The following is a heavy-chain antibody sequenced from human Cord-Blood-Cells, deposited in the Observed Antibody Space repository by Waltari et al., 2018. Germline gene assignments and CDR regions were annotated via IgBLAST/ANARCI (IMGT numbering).Heavy chain of an antibody. CDR1: GFTFSSYA. CDR3: AREAAALDY. J-gene: IGHJ4*02. Sequence: QVQLVESGGGVVQPGRSLRLSCAASGFTFSSYAMHWVRQAPGKGLEWVAVISYDGSNKDYADSVKGRFTSSRDNSKNTLYLQMNSLRAEDTAVDYCAREAAALDYWGQGTLVTVSS. V-gene: IGHV3-30*04. D-gene: IGHD6-13*01. CDR2: ISYDGSNK.